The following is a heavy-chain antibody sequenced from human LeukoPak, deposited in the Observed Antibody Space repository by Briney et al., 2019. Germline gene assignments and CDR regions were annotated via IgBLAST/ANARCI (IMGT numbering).Heavy chain of an antibody. V-gene: IGHV4-34*01. CDR1: GGSFSGYY. CDR2: INHSGST. J-gene: IGHJ4*02. Sequence: PSETLSLTCAVYGGSFSGYYWSWIRQPPGKGLEWIGEINHSGSTNYNPSLKSRVTISVDKSKNQFSLKLSSVTAADTAVYYCARRRDYYDSSGYYYGYFDYWGQGTLVTVSS. D-gene: IGHD3-22*01. CDR3: ARRRDYYDSSGYYYGYFDY.